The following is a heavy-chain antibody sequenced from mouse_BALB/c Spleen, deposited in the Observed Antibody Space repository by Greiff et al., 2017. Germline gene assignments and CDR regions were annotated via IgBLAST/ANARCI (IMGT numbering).Heavy chain of an antibody. CDR1: GYTFTSYW. CDR2: IDPSDSYT. D-gene: IGHD1-1*01. Sequence: QVHVKQPGAELVKPGASVKLSCKASGYTFTSYWMHWVKQRPGQGLEWIGEIDPSDSYTNYNQKFKGKATLTVDKSSSTAYMQLSSLTTEDSAVYYCASHYGSSYDWYMDVWGEGTTVTVSS. V-gene: IGHV1-69*02. J-gene: IGHJ1*01. CDR3: ASHYGSSYDWYMDV.